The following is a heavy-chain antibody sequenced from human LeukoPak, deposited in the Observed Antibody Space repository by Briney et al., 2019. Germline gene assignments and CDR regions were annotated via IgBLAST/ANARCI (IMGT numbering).Heavy chain of an antibody. D-gene: IGHD5-18*01. CDR1: GYTFSSYG. Sequence: ASVKVSCKASGYTFSSYGISWVRQAPGQGLEWMGWISAYNGNTNYAQKLQGRVTMTTDTSTSTAYMELRSLRSDDTAVYYCARDRIILRGYSFGYWGQGTLVTVSS. J-gene: IGHJ4*02. CDR3: ARDRIILRGYSFGY. CDR2: ISAYNGNT. V-gene: IGHV1-18*01.